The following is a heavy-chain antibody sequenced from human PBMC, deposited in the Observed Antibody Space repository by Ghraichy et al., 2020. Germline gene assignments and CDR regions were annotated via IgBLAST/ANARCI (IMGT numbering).Heavy chain of an antibody. CDR3: AKNRGNMDPYFGY. V-gene: IGHV3-23*01. Sequence: GEYLNISCAASGFTFSNYFMSWVRQVPGKGLEWVSAITGRGESAYYADSVKGRFTIARDNSNNMLYLQMSGLRAEDTATYFCAKNRGNMDPYFGYWGRGTVVNVSS. CDR1: GFTFSNYF. CDR2: ITGRGESA. D-gene: IGHD2/OR15-2a*01. J-gene: IGHJ4*02.